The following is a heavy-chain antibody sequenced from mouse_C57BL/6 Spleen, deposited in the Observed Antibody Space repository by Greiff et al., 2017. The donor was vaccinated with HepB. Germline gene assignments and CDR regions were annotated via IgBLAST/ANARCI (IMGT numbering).Heavy chain of an antibody. J-gene: IGHJ4*01. Sequence: VQLKESGGGLVKPGGSLKLSCAASGFTFSDYGMHWVRQAPEKGLEWVAYISSGSSTIYYADTVKGRFTISRDNAKNTLFLQMTSLRSEDTAMYYCALDSSGYVRYAMDYWGQGTSVTVSS. V-gene: IGHV5-17*01. D-gene: IGHD3-2*02. CDR1: GFTFSDYG. CDR2: ISSGSSTI. CDR3: ALDSSGYVRYAMDY.